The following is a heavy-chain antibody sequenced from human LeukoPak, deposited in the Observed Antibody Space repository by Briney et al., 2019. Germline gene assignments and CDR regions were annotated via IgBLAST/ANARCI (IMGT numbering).Heavy chain of an antibody. CDR3: ASNYGSGSYSSPSHYYYGMDV. D-gene: IGHD3-10*01. CDR2: IDPSDSYT. J-gene: IGHJ6*02. Sequence: PGESLKISCKGSGYSFTSCWISWVRQMPGKGLEWMGRIDPSDSYTNYSPSFQGHVTISADKSISTAYLQWSSLKASDTAMYYCASNYGSGSYSSPSHYYYGMDVWGQGTTVTVSS. CDR1: GYSFTSCW. V-gene: IGHV5-10-1*01.